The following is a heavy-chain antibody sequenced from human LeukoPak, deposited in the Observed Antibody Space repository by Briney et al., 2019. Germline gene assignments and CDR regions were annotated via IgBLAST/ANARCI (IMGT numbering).Heavy chain of an antibody. CDR1: GGSISSSNYY. J-gene: IGHJ6*03. Sequence: SETLSLTCSVSGGSISSSNYYWSWIRQPAGKGLEWIGRIYTSESTNYNPSLKSRVTISVDTSKNQFSLKLSSVTAADTAVYYCARVYVDTAMFYYYYMDVWGKGTTVTVSS. CDR2: IYTSEST. V-gene: IGHV4-61*02. D-gene: IGHD5-18*01. CDR3: ARVYVDTAMFYYYYMDV.